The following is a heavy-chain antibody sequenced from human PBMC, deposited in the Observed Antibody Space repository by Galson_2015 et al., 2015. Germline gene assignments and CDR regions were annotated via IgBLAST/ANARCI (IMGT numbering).Heavy chain of an antibody. J-gene: IGHJ3*02. CDR3: ARDGRYSYGHRAFDI. CDR1: GGTFSSYA. V-gene: IGHV1-69*13. D-gene: IGHD5-18*01. Sequence: SVKVSCKASGGTFSSYAISWVRQAPGQGLEWMGGIIPIFGTANYAQKFQGRVTITADESTSTAYMELSSLRSEDTAVYYCARDGRYSYGHRAFDIWGQGTMVTVSS. CDR2: IIPIFGTA.